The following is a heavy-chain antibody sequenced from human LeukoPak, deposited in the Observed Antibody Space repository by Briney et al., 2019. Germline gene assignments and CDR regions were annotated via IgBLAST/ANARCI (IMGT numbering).Heavy chain of an antibody. CDR3: AKAPVTSCRGAFCYPFDY. CDR2: MSSSDDGG. V-gene: IGHV3-23*01. J-gene: IGHJ4*02. Sequence: GGSLRLSCATSGFSFSSYATSWVRQAPGKGLEWVSAMSSSDDGGYYAASVRGRFTISRDTSRSTLYLQMNSLRAEDAAVYYCAKAPVTSCRGAFCYPFDYWGQGTLVTVSS. CDR1: GFSFSSYA. D-gene: IGHD2-15*01.